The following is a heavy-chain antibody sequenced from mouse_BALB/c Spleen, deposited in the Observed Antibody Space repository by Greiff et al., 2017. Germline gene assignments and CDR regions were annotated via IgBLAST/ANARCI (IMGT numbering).Heavy chain of an antibody. J-gene: IGHJ3*01. Sequence: EVQLQESGGGLVQPGGSMKLSCVASGFTFSNYWMNWVRQSPEKGLEWVAEIRLKSNNYATHYAESVKGRFTISRDDSKSSVYLQMNNLRAEDTGIYYCTASWFAYWGQGTLVTVSA. CDR1: GFTFSNYW. CDR2: IRLKSNNYAT. CDR3: TASWFAY. V-gene: IGHV6-6*02.